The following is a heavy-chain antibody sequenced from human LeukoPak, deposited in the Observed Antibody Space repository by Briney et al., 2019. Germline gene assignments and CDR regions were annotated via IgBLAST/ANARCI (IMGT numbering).Heavy chain of an antibody. CDR2: IYYSGST. Sequence: SETLSLTCNVSGFSLTIGYFWGWIRQPPGKGLEWIGYIYYSGSTNYNPSLKSRVTISVDTSKNQFSLKLSSVTAADTAVYYCARVYYSSSYDYWYFDLWGRGTLVTVSS. CDR3: ARVYYSSSYDYWYFDL. V-gene: IGHV4-61*01. D-gene: IGHD6-13*01. J-gene: IGHJ2*01. CDR1: GFSLTIGYF.